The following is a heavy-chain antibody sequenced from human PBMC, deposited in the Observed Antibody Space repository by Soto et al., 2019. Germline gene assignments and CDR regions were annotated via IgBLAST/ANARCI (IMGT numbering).Heavy chain of an antibody. V-gene: IGHV4-31*03. CDR3: ARASVSSSTYYFQFDY. CDR2: IYDSGTT. CDR1: GASISSGGYY. D-gene: IGHD3-22*01. Sequence: SETLSLTCTVSGASISSGGYYWSWIRQHPGKGLEWLGYIYDSGTTYYNPSLESRLAISVDTSKDQFSLKLTSVTAADTAVYCCARASVSSSTYYFQFDYWGQGTLVTVSS. J-gene: IGHJ4*02.